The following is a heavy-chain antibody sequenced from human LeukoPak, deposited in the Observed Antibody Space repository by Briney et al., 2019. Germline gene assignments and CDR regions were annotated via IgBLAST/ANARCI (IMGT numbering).Heavy chain of an antibody. CDR1: GFTFNTYA. CDR2: IWHDGSHK. J-gene: IGHJ4*02. V-gene: IGHV3-33*01. D-gene: IGHD3-10*01. CDR3: ARDIFGSGSYPDF. Sequence: PGGSLRLSCSASGFTFNTYAMHWVRQAPGQGLEWVALIWHDGSHKFYSNSVRGQFTISRDNSKNTVYLQMNNVRPEDTAVYYCARDIFGSGSYPDFWGQGTLVTVSS.